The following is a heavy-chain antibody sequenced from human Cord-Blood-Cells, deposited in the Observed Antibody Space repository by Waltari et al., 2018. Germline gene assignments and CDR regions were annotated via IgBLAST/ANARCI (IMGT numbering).Heavy chain of an antibody. V-gene: IGHV3-23*01. CDR1: GCTFSSYA. J-gene: IGHJ1*01. D-gene: IGHD3-3*01. Sequence: EVQLLESGGGLVQPGGSLRLSGAASGCTFSSYAMSWVGQAPWKGLEWVSAISGSGGITYYADSVKGRFTISRDNSKNTLYLQMNSLRAEDTAVYYCAKDKGIFGVVSEYFQHWGQGTLVTVSS. CDR3: AKDKGIFGVVSEYFQH. CDR2: ISGSGGIT.